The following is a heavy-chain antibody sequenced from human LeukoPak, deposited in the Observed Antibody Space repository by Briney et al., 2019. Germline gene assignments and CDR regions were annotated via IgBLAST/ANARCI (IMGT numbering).Heavy chain of an antibody. Sequence: APVKVSCKASGYTFTGYYMHWVRQAPGQGLEWMGRINPNSGGTNYAQKFQGRVTMTRDTSISTAYMELSRLRSDDTAVYYCARESGYSGYDGWFDPWGQGTLVTVSS. CDR1: GYTFTGYY. D-gene: IGHD5-12*01. V-gene: IGHV1-2*06. CDR3: ARESGYSGYDGWFDP. J-gene: IGHJ5*02. CDR2: INPNSGGT.